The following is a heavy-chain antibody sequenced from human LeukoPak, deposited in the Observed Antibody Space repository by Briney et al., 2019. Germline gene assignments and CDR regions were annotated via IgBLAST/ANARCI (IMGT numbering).Heavy chain of an antibody. D-gene: IGHD2-21*02. CDR2: ISGSGGST. CDR3: AKSVTVDRGAFDI. Sequence: GGSLRLSCAASGFTLSSYWMNWVRQAPGKGPEWVSTISGSGGSTYQADSVKGRFTISRDNSKNTLYLQMDSLRDDDTAVYYCAKSVTVDRGAFDIWGQGTKVTVSS. CDR1: GFTLSSYW. V-gene: IGHV3-23*01. J-gene: IGHJ3*02.